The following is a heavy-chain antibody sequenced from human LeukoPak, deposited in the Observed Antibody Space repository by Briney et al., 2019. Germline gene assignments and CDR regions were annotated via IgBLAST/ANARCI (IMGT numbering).Heavy chain of an antibody. CDR1: GFTFSAYG. CDR3: AKDLTTLFLASDV. D-gene: IGHD4-11*01. CDR2: ISNDGDNK. V-gene: IGHV3-30*18. J-gene: IGHJ3*01. Sequence: GKSLRLSCVASGFTFSAYGMQWVRQAPGKGLEWVAVISNDGDNKYYSTSVKGRFTISRDSSKNTLYLQMNSLRPEDTAVYSCAKDLTTLFLASDVWGLGTMVTVSS.